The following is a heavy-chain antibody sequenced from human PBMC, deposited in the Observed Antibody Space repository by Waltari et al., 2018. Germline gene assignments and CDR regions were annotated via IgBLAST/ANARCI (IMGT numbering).Heavy chain of an antibody. D-gene: IGHD3-10*01. V-gene: IGHV3-74*01. Sequence: EVQLVESGGGLIEPGGSLDLPCAAPEFTFRNYGITWVRQVTGKGLGLVSRINGVGSITNYADSENGRFTISRDNVKNMVYLQVNSLRAEDTAVYFCARGKSGGWYFDLWGRGTLVTVSS. CDR3: ARGKSGGWYFDL. CDR1: EFTFRNYG. J-gene: IGHJ2*01. CDR2: INGVGSIT.